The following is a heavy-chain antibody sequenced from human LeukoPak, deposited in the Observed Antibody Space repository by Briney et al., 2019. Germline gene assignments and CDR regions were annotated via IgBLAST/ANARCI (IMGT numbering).Heavy chain of an antibody. V-gene: IGHV3-43*02. D-gene: IGHD3-10*01. CDR1: GFTFDDYA. CDR3: AKDLFKRYYYGSGTNAFDI. J-gene: IGHJ3*02. CDR2: ISGDGGST. Sequence: PGGSLRLSCAASGFTFDDYAMHWVRHAPGKGLEWVSLISGDGGSTYYADSVKGRLTISRDNSKNSLYLQMNSLRTEDTALYYCAKDLFKRYYYGSGTNAFDIWGQGTMVTVSS.